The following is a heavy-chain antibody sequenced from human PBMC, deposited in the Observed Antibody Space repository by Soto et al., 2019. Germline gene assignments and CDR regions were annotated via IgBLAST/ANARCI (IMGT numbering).Heavy chain of an antibody. Sequence: QVQLQQSGPGLVKPSQTLSLTCAISGDSVSSNDATWDWIRQSPSRGLEWLGRTYYRSRWQTDCAMSVKSRISINPDTSNTQVSLQLNSVTPADTAVYYCARLIGNSWLDSWGQGTLVTVSS. CDR2: TYYRSRWQT. V-gene: IGHV6-1*01. D-gene: IGHD3-16*01. CDR3: ARLIGNSWLDS. CDR1: GDSVSSNDAT. J-gene: IGHJ5*01.